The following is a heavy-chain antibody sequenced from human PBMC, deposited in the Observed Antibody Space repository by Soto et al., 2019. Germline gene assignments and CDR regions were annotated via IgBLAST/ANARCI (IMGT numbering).Heavy chain of an antibody. V-gene: IGHV4-31*03. CDR3: ASGQSEYYFDS. J-gene: IGHJ4*02. Sequence: SETLSLTCTVSGASINTAGYYWGWIRQRPGKGLEWIGYIYYSGTTYYNPSLKSRLTISLDTSERHFSLKLTSVTAADAAVYYCASGQSEYYFDSWGQGALVTVSS. CDR1: GASINTAGYY. CDR2: IYYSGTT.